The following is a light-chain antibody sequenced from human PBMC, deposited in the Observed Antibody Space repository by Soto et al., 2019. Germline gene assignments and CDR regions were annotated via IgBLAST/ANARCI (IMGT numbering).Light chain of an antibody. V-gene: IGKV3-15*01. CDR1: RSIASS. J-gene: IGKJ1*01. Sequence: EIVMTQSPAALSVSPGERVTLSCRASRSIASSLAWYQQKPGQSPRLFIYDASARATGIPARFSGSGSGTEFTLTNSSLQSEDSAVYYCQQYNDWSWTFGQGTKVEIK. CDR2: DAS. CDR3: QQYNDWSWT.